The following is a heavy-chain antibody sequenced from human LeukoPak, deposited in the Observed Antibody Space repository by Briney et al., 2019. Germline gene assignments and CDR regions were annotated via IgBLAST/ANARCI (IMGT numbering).Heavy chain of an antibody. CDR3: ASGRYDSSGYYLGFRFDY. D-gene: IGHD3-22*01. CDR1: GGSISSSNW. J-gene: IGHJ4*02. Sequence: PSGTLSLTCAVSGGSISSSNWWSWVRQPPGKGLEWIGEIYHSGSTNYNPSLKSRVTISVDKSKNQFSLKLSSVTAADTAVYYCASGRYDSSGYYLGFRFDYWGQGTLVTVSS. CDR2: IYHSGST. V-gene: IGHV4-4*02.